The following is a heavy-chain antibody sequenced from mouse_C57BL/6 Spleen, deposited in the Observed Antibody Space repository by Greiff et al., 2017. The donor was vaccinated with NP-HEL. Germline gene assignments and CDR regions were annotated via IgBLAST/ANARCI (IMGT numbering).Heavy chain of an antibody. CDR1: GYSITSDY. CDR2: ISYSGST. J-gene: IGHJ2*01. CDR3: ASEITTLGLDY. Sequence: EVKLMESGPGLAKPSQTLSLTCSVTGYSITSDYWNWFRKFPGNKLEYMGYISYSGSTYYNPSLKRRISIPRDTSKNQYYLQLNSLTTEDTATYYCASEITTLGLDYWGQSTTLTVSS. V-gene: IGHV3-8*01. D-gene: IGHD1-1*01.